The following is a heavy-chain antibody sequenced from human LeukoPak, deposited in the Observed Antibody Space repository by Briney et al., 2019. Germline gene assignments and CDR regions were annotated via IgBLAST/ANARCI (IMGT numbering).Heavy chain of an antibody. Sequence: KPGGSLRLSCAASGFTFSSYSMNWVRQAPGKGLEWIGYIYYSGSTNYNPSLKSRVTISVDTSKNQFSLKLSSVTAADTAVYYCARAGIVVPAAIPGGFDYWGQGTLVTVSS. CDR3: ARAGIVVPAAIPGGFDY. CDR1: GFTFSSYS. D-gene: IGHD2-2*02. V-gene: IGHV4-59*01. CDR2: IYYSGST. J-gene: IGHJ4*02.